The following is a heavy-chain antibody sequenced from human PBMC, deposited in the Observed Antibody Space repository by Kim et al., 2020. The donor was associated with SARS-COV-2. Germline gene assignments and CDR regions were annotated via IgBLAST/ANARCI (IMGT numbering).Heavy chain of an antibody. CDR3: ARGDMAFFVVDP. J-gene: IGHJ5*02. Sequence: NSNPDLKSRVTISVDTSKNQFSLQLSSVTAADTAVYYCARGDMAFFVVDPWGQGTLVTVSS. V-gene: IGHV4-34*01. D-gene: IGHD5-12*01.